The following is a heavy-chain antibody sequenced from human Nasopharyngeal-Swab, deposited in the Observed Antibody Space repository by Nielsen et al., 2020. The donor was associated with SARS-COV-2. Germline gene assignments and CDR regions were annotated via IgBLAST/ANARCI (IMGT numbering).Heavy chain of an antibody. CDR3: ARDIVVVPAAGPAVTQNYYYGMDV. Sequence: GESLKISCAASGFTFSDYYMSWIRQAPGKGLEWVSYISSSGSTIYYADSVKGRFTISRDNAKNSLYLQMNSLSAEDTAVYYCARDIVVVPAAGPAVTQNYYYGMDVWGQGTTVTVSS. V-gene: IGHV3-11*04. CDR2: ISSSGSTI. CDR1: GFTFSDYY. D-gene: IGHD2-2*01. J-gene: IGHJ6*02.